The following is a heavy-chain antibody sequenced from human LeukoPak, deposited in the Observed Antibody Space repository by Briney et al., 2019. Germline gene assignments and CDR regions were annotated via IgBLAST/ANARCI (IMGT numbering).Heavy chain of an antibody. D-gene: IGHD5-24*01. V-gene: IGHV5-51*01. Sequence: GESLKISCKGSGYSFTSYWIGWVRQMPGKGLEWMGIIYPGDSDTRYSPSFQGQVTISADKSISTAYLQWSSLKASDTAMYYCARQKRWLDTHFDYWGQGTLVTVSP. CDR3: ARQKRWLDTHFDY. CDR2: IYPGDSDT. CDR1: GYSFTSYW. J-gene: IGHJ4*02.